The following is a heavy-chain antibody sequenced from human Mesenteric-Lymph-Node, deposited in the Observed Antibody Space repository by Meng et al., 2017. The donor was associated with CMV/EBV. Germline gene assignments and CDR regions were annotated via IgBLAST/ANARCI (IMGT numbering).Heavy chain of an antibody. CDR3: AKGYCSSTSCSGGY. V-gene: IGHV3-7*01. Sequence: GGSLRLSCATSGFTFPNYWMTWLRQVPGRGLEWVATIKQDGSEKDYGDSVKGRFTISRDNSKNTLYLQMNSLRAEDTAVYYCAKGYCSSTSCSGGYWGQGTLVTVSS. J-gene: IGHJ4*02. CDR2: IKQDGSEK. CDR1: GFTFPNYW. D-gene: IGHD2-2*01.